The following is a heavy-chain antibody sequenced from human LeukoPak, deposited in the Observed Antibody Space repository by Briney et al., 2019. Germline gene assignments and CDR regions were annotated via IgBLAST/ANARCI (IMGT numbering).Heavy chain of an antibody. V-gene: IGHV1-69*13. J-gene: IGHJ6*03. CDR3: GMSPSLPQPRWHTYYVDV. CDR2: IMLVFGKA. Sequence: ASVKASCKASGVIFVSHLITWVRQAPGQGLEWMGRIMLVFGKADYAPNFKGRVTITADDSTNTVYMELSGLRSDDTAVYYCGMSPSLPQPRWHTYYVDVWGEGTPVTVSS. D-gene: IGHD1-14*01. CDR1: GVIFVSHL.